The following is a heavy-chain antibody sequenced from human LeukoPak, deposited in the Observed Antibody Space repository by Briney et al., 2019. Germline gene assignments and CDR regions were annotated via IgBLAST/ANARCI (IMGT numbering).Heavy chain of an antibody. CDR1: GFTFGNYW. D-gene: IGHD6-13*01. J-gene: IGHJ4*02. Sequence: GGSLRLSCTASGFTFGNYWMHWVRQAPGKGLVWVAHINTDGSDTDYADSVKGRFTIPRDNAKNTLYLQMNTLRVEDTAVYYCARHLSAAYSSSFGYWGQGTLVTVSS. V-gene: IGHV3-74*01. CDR3: ARHLSAAYSSSFGY. CDR2: INTDGSDT.